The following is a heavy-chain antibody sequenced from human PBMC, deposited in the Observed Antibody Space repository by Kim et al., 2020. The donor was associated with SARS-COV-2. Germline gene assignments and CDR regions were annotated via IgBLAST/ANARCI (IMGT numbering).Heavy chain of an antibody. D-gene: IGHD6-19*01. CDR1: GFTFSSYA. CDR3: AREGAVADSPGYFDY. J-gene: IGHJ4*01. V-gene: IGHV3-30-3*01. CDR2: ISYDGSNK. Sequence: GGSLRLSCAASGFTFSSYAMHWVRQAPGKGLEWVAVISYDGSNKYYADSVKGRFTISRDNSKNTLYLQMNSLRAEDTAVYYCAREGAVADSPGYFDYWG.